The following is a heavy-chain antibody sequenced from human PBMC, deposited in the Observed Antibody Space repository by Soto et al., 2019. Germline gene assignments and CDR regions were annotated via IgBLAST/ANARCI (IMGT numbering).Heavy chain of an antibody. J-gene: IGHJ4*02. D-gene: IGHD5-12*01. V-gene: IGHV4-31*03. CDR3: ARSSGYDYVPLFDY. CDR1: GGSISSGGYY. Sequence: SETLSLTCTVSGGSISSGGYYWSWIRQHPGKGLEWIGYIYYSGSTYYNPSLKSRVTISVDTSKNQFSLKLSSVTAADTAVYYCARSSGYDYVPLFDYWGQGTLVTVS. CDR2: IYYSGST.